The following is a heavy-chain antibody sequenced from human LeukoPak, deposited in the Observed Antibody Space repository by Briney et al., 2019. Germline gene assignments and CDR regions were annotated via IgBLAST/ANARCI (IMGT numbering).Heavy chain of an antibody. V-gene: IGHV4-4*07. Sequence: SETLSLTCTVSGGSISTYYWSWIRQPAGKRLEWIGRVYTSGTTTYNPSLKSRVTISVDTSKNQSSLNLRSVTAADTAVYFCAREVASHYEISGYYYYYYYMDVWGNGTTVAVSS. CDR2: VYTSGTT. CDR1: GGSISTYY. CDR3: AREVASHYEISGYYYYYYYMDV. J-gene: IGHJ6*03. D-gene: IGHD3-22*01.